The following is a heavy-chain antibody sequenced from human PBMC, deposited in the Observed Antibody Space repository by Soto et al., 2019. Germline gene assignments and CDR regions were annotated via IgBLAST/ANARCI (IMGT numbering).Heavy chain of an antibody. V-gene: IGHV3-23*01. CDR2: ISGRGATT. CDR3: ARASSPYGDYYYYGMDV. D-gene: IGHD4-17*01. CDR1: GFTFNSYA. J-gene: IGHJ6*02. Sequence: GGSLRLSCAASGFTFNSYAMSWVRQAPGKGLEWVSSISGRGATTYYADSVKGRFSISRDNSKKTLYLQMNSLRAEDTAVYYCARASSPYGDYYYYGMDVWGQGTTVTVSS.